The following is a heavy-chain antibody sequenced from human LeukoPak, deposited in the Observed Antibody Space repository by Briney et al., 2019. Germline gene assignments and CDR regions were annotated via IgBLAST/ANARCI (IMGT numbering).Heavy chain of an antibody. J-gene: IGHJ6*03. CDR3: ARHGHCTNGVSYSNYYYYMDV. D-gene: IGHD2-8*01. CDR2: IYPDDSDT. Sequence: GESLKISCKGSGYSFTSYWIGWVRQMPGKGLEWMGIIYPDDSDTRYSPSFEGQVIISVDKSISTAYLQWSSLKASDTATYYCARHGHCTNGVSYSNYYYYMDVWGKGTTVTVSS. CDR1: GYSFTSYW. V-gene: IGHV5-51*01.